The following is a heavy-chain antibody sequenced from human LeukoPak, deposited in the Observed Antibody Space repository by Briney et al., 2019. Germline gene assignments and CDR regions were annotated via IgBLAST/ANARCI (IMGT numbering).Heavy chain of an antibody. CDR3: ARHSGSSPHYFDY. J-gene: IGHJ4*02. CDR1: GGSISSYY. V-gene: IGHV4-59*08. D-gene: IGHD1-26*01. Sequence: SETLSLTCTVSGGSISSYYWSWLRQPPGKGLEWIGLIYYSGSTHYKSSLKSRVTISVDTSRNQFSLRLSSVTAADTAVYYCARHSGSSPHYFDYWGQGTLVTVSS. CDR2: IYYSGST.